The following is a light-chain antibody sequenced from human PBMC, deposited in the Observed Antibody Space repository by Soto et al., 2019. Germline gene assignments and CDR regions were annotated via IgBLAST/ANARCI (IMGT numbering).Light chain of an antibody. J-gene: IGLJ2*01. CDR3: ETWGTNVVV. CDR1: SGHSTYI. Sequence: QPVLTQSSSASASLGSSVKLTCTLSSGHSTYINAWHQQQPRKAPRYLMKLEGSGSYNNGSGIPDRYSGSSTGADRSLTIANLQCEDEADYYCETWGTNVVVFGRGTKVTVL. V-gene: IGLV4-60*02. CDR2: LEGSGSY.